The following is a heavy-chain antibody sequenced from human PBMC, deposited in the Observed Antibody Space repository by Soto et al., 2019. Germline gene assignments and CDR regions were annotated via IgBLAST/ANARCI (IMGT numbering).Heavy chain of an antibody. V-gene: IGHV3-23*01. CDR2: ISGGGIT. CDR1: GFTFSSYA. CDR3: AKGTYYVGAFDS. Sequence: EVQLLESGGGLVQPGGSLRLSCAASGFTFSSYAMSWVRQASGKGLEWVSVISGGGITHYADSVKGRFTISRDNSKNTVYLQMSPLRAEDTALYYCAKGTYYVGAFDSWGQGTLVTVSS. D-gene: IGHD3-10*01. J-gene: IGHJ5*01.